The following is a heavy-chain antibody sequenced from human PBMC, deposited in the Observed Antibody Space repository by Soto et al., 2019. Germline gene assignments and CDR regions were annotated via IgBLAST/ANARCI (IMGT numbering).Heavy chain of an antibody. CDR3: AKGGDDYIWGSPTLDY. CDR1: GFTFSSYA. CDR2: ISGSGGST. D-gene: IGHD3-16*01. Sequence: GGSLRLSCAASGFTFSSYAMSWVRQAPGKGLEWVSAISGSGGSTYYADSVKGRFTISRDNSKNTLYLQMNSLRAEDTAVYYCAKGGDDYIWGSPTLDYWGQGTLVTVSS. V-gene: IGHV3-23*01. J-gene: IGHJ4*02.